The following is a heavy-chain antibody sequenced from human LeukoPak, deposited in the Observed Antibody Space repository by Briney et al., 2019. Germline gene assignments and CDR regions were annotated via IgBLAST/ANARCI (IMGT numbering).Heavy chain of an antibody. V-gene: IGHV1-2*02. CDR3: ARDATSRGIIDY. D-gene: IGHD3-10*01. Sequence: ASVKVSCKAFGYTFSDYYIHWVRQAPGQGLEWMGWINANSGDTNYAQKFQGRVTMTRDSSINTAYMELSRLRSDDTAVYWCARDATSRGIIDYWGQGTLVTVSS. CDR2: INANSGDT. CDR1: GYTFSDYY. J-gene: IGHJ4*02.